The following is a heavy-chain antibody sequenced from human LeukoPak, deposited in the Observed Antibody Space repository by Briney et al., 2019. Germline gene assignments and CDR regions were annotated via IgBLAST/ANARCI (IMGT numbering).Heavy chain of an antibody. Sequence: GGSLRLPCAASAFRFSSYGMHWVRQAPGKGPEWVAFIRSDSSNQYYADSVKGRFTISRDNSKNTLYLEMNSLRAEDTAVYYCAKVPLSSSGWDREYYFDYWGQGTLVTVSS. CDR2: IRSDSSNQ. V-gene: IGHV3-30*02. D-gene: IGHD6-19*01. CDR3: AKVPLSSSGWDREYYFDY. CDR1: AFRFSSYG. J-gene: IGHJ4*02.